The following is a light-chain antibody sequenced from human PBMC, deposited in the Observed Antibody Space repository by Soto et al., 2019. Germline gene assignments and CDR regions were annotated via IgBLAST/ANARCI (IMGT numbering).Light chain of an antibody. CDR3: QQSYSSPGT. Sequence: DIRVTQAPSSLSASVGDRVTITCRASQTITTFLNWYLQRPGQAPKLLIYAASNLHAGVPSRFSGSGSGKELHLTISSLQPEDFASYYCQQSYSSPGTFGGGTKVEIK. J-gene: IGKJ4*01. CDR1: QTITTF. CDR2: AAS. V-gene: IGKV1-39*01.